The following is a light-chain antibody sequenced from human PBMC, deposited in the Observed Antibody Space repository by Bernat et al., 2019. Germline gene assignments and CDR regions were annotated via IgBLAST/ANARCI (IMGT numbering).Light chain of an antibody. CDR1: SSDVGGYNY. V-gene: IGLV2-14*03. CDR3: RSNTGSTTLVFV. Sequence: QSALTQPASVSGSLGQSITISCTGTSSDVGGYNYVSWYQHHPGKAPKLMIYHVSSRPSGVSNRFSGSKSDNTASRTISGLQADDEADYYRRSNTGSTTLVFVFGSGTKVTVL. CDR2: HVS. J-gene: IGLJ1*01.